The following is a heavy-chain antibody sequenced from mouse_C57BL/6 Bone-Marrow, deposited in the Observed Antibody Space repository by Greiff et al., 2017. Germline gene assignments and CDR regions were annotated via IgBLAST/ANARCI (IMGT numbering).Heavy chain of an antibody. CDR1: GFNIKDDY. CDR3: TTWRFHWYFDV. J-gene: IGHJ1*03. V-gene: IGHV14-4*01. Sequence: VQLKQSGAELVRPGASVKLSCTASGFNIKDDYMHWVKQRPEQGLEWIGWIDPENGDTEYASKFQGKATITADTSSNTAYLQLSSLTSEDTAVYYCTTWRFHWYFDVWGTGTTVTVSS. CDR2: IDPENGDT.